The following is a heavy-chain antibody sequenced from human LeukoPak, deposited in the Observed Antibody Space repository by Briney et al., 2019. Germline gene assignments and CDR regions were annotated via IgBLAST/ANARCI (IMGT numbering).Heavy chain of an antibody. V-gene: IGHV3-49*03. CDR3: TRSGYSSNWSYYFDY. Sequence: GGSLRLSCTASGFTFGDYAMSWFRQAPEKGLEWVGVIRSKAYGGTTEYAASVKGRFTISRDDSKSIAYLEVNSLKTGDTAMYYCTRSGYSSNWSYYFDYWGQGTLVTVSS. CDR2: IRSKAYGGTT. J-gene: IGHJ4*02. CDR1: GFTFGDYA. D-gene: IGHD6-13*01.